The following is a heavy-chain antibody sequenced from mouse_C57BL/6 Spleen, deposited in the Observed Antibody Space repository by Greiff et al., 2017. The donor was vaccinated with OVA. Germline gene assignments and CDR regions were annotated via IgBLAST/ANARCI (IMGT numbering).Heavy chain of an antibody. V-gene: IGHV1-81*01. CDR2: IYPRSGNT. CDR1: GYTFTSYG. D-gene: IGHD4-1*01. J-gene: IGHJ3*01. Sequence: QVQLQQSGAELARPGASVKLSCKASGYTFTSYGISWVKQRPGQGLEWIGEIYPRSGNTYYNEKFKGKATLTADKSSSTAYMELRSLTSEDSAVYFCTRELVSFAYWGQGTLVTVSA. CDR3: TRELVSFAY.